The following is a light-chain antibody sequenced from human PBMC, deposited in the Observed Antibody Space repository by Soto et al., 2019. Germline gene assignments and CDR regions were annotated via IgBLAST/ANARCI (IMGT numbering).Light chain of an antibody. Sequence: QSVLTQPASVSGSPGQSITISCTGTSSDVGGYNYVSWYQQHPGKAPKLMIYEVSNRPSGVSNRFSGSKSGNTASLTISGLQAEDEADYYCSSYTRSSTLYVFVTGTKV. CDR2: EVS. V-gene: IGLV2-14*01. CDR1: SSDVGGYNY. CDR3: SSYTRSSTLYV. J-gene: IGLJ1*01.